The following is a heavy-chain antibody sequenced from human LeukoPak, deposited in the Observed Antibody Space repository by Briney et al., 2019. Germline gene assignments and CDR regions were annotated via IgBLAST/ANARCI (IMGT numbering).Heavy chain of an antibody. J-gene: IGHJ6*03. CDR3: ARERKWGDQQPRYYYYMDV. CDR1: GFTFSSYG. V-gene: IGHV3-33*01. CDR2: IWYDGSNK. D-gene: IGHD6-13*01. Sequence: AGGSLRLSCAASGFTFSSYGMHWVRQAPGKGLEWVAVIWYDGSNKYYADSVKGRFTISRDNSKNTPYLQMNSLRAEDTAVYYCARERKWGDQQPRYYYYMDVWGKGTTVTVSS.